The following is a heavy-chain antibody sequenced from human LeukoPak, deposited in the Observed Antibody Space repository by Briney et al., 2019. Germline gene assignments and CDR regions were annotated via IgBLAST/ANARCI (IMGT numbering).Heavy chain of an antibody. D-gene: IGHD6-13*01. CDR1: GFTFSSYG. V-gene: IGHV3-33*06. Sequence: PGRSLRLSCAASGFTFSSYGMHWVRQAPGKGLEWVAVIWYDGSNKYYADSVKGRFTISRDNSKNTLYLQMNSLRAEYTAVYYCAKVGPGIAAAGTHFGAFDIWGQGTMVTVSS. CDR3: AKVGPGIAAAGTHFGAFDI. CDR2: IWYDGSNK. J-gene: IGHJ3*02.